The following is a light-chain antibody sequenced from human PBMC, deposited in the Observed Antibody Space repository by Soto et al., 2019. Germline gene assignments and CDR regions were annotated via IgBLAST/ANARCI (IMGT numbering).Light chain of an antibody. CDR2: GVS. V-gene: IGKV3-20*01. Sequence: EIVLAQSPGTLSLSPGERATLSCRASQRVSNTYLAWYQQKPGQAPRLLIYGVSSRATGIPDRFSGSGSGTDFTLTISRLEPEDFAVYYCQQYGSSRTWTFGQGTKVDIK. J-gene: IGKJ1*01. CDR3: QQYGSSRTWT. CDR1: QRVSNTY.